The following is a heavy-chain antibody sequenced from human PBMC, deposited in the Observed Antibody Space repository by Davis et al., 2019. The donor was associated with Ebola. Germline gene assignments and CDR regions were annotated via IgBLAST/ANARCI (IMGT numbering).Heavy chain of an antibody. D-gene: IGHD2-15*01. V-gene: IGHV3-48*03. CDR2: ISSSGSTI. Sequence: GESLKISCAASGFTFSSYEMNWVRQAPGKGLEWVSYISSSGSTIYYADSVKGRFTISRDNSKNTLYLQMNSLRAEDTAVYYCASSGYYYYGMDVWGQGTTVTVS. CDR3: ASSGYYYYGMDV. J-gene: IGHJ6*02. CDR1: GFTFSSYE.